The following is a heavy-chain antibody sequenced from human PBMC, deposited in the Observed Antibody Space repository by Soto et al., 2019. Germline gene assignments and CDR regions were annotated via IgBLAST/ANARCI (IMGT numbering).Heavy chain of an antibody. CDR2: ISYDGSNK. V-gene: IGHV3-30*18. CDR3: AKDRPRCSGGSCSTNYFDY. D-gene: IGHD2-15*01. CDR1: GFTFSSYG. J-gene: IGHJ4*02. Sequence: QVQLVESGGGVVQPGRSLRLSCAASGFTFSSYGMHWVRQAPGKGLEWVAVISYDGSNKYYADSVKGRFTISRDNSKNTLYLQMNSLRAEDTAVYYCAKDRPRCSGGSCSTNYFDYWGQGTLVTVSS.